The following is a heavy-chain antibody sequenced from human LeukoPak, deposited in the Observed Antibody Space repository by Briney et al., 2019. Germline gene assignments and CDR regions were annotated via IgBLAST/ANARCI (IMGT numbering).Heavy chain of an antibody. CDR2: ISGSGGNT. CDR1: GFXFSSYA. CDR3: AKAGYRGSSVNYFDY. J-gene: IGHJ4*02. V-gene: IGHV3-23*01. Sequence: PGGSLRLSCAPSGFXFSSYAMSWVRQAPGMGMEWLSPISGSGGNTYYADSVKGRFTISRDNSQNTLSLQMNSLRAEDTAVYFCAKAGYRGSSVNYFDYWGQGTLVTVSS. D-gene: IGHD6-6*01.